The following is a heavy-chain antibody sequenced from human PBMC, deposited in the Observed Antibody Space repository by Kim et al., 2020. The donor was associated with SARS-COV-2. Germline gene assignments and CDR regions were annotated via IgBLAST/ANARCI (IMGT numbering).Heavy chain of an antibody. CDR3: ARDNYGSGSYQGAFDV. V-gene: IGHV1-2*02. Sequence: ASVKVSCKTSGYTFTDYYIHWVRQAPGRGLEWMGWIKPKTGGTNLAQKFQGRVTMTRATSTSTGYMELSSLRSDDTAVYYCARDNYGSGSYQGAFDVWGQGTRVTVSS. D-gene: IGHD3-10*01. J-gene: IGHJ3*01. CDR2: IKPKTGGT. CDR1: GYTFTDYY.